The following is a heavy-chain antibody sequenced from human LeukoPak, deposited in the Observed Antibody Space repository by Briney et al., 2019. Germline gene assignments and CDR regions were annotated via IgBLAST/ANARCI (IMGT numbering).Heavy chain of an antibody. J-gene: IGHJ4*02. CDR1: GFTVSSNY. Sequence: GGSLRLSCAASGFTVSSNYMSWVRQAPGKGLEWVSVIYAGGSTYYADSVKGRFTISRDNSKNTLYLQMDSLRAEDTAVYYCASSGYSYGPFDYWGQGTLVTVSS. D-gene: IGHD5-18*01. CDR2: IYAGGST. V-gene: IGHV3-66*01. CDR3: ASSGYSYGPFDY.